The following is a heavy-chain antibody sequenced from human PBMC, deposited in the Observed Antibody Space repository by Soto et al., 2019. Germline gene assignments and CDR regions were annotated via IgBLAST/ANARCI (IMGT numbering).Heavy chain of an antibody. J-gene: IGHJ6*02. Sequence: ASVKVSCKASGYTFSTYGMHWVRQAPGQSLEWMGWLNGGTGQTRYSQKFQGRVTITADESTSTAYMELSSLRSEDTAVYYCARDVEGYDFWSGPYYYYGMDVWGQGTTVTVSS. CDR1: GYTFSTYG. D-gene: IGHD3-3*01. V-gene: IGHV1-3*01. CDR2: LNGGTGQT. CDR3: ARDVEGYDFWSGPYYYYGMDV.